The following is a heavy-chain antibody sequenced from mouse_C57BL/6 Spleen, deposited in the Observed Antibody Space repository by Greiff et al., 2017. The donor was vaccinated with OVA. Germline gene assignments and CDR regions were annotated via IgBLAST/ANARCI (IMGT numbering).Heavy chain of an antibody. V-gene: IGHV5-16*01. CDR3: ARDIGGAMDY. CDR1: GFTFSDYY. J-gene: IGHJ4*01. CDR2: INYDGSST. Sequence: EVKVVESEGGLVQPGSSMKLSCTASGFTFSDYYMAWVRQVPEKGLEWVANINYDGSSTYYLDSLKSRFIISRDNAKNILYLQMSSLKSEDTATYDCARDIGGAMDYWGQGTSVTVSS.